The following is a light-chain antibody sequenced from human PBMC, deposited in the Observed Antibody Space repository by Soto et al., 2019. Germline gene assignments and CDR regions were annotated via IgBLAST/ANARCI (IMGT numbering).Light chain of an antibody. J-gene: IGLJ3*02. V-gene: IGLV1-44*01. CDR2: YNN. CDR1: SSNIGSNT. CDR3: QSYDSSLSRRWV. Sequence: QSVLTQPPSASGTPGQRVSMSCSGSSSNIGSNTVNWYQQFPGTAPKLLIYYNNQRPSGVPDRFSGSKSGTSASLAISGLQSEDEADYYCQSYDSSLSRRWVFGGGTKLTVL.